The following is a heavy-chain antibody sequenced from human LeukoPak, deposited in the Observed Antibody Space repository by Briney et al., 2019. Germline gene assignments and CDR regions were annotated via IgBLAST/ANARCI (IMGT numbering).Heavy chain of an antibody. CDR2: INPNSGGT. D-gene: IGHD3-9*01. CDR1: GYTFTGYY. CDR3: ARGQSWYYDILTGYPEARYYFDY. J-gene: IGHJ4*02. Sequence: ASVKVSCKASGYTFTGYYMHWVRQAPGQGLEWMGWINPNSGGTNYAQKFQGRVTMTRDTSISTAYMELSRLRSDDTAVYYCARGQSWYYDILTGYPEARYYFDYWGQGTLVTVSS. V-gene: IGHV1-2*02.